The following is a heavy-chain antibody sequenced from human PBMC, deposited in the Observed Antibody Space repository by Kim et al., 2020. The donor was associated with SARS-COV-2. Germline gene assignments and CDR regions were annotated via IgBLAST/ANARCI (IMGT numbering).Heavy chain of an antibody. J-gene: IGHJ4*02. V-gene: IGHV4-39*01. CDR2: IYYSGSN. CDR3: ARHSRIVVVPAAILA. CDR1: GGSISSSSYY. Sequence: SETLSLTCTVSGGSISSSSYYWGWIRQPPGKGLEWIGSIYYSGSNYYNPSLKSGVTISVDTSKNQFSLKLSSVTAADTAVYYCARHSRIVVVPAAILAWGQGTLVTVSS. D-gene: IGHD2-2*01.